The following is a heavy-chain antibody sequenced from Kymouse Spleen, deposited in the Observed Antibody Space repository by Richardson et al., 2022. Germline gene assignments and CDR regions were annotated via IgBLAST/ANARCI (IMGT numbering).Heavy chain of an antibody. D-gene: IGHD1-7*01. CDR2: IWYDGSNK. V-gene: IGHV3-33*01. CDR3: AREKPGYNWNYGAFDI. Sequence: QVQLVESGGGVVQPGRSLRLSCAASGFTFSSYGMHWVRQAPGKGLEWVAVIWYDGSNKYYADSVKGRFTISRDNSKNTLYLQMNSLRAEDTAVYYCAREKPGYNWNYGAFDIWGQGTMVTVSS. J-gene: IGHJ3*02. CDR1: GFTFSSYG.